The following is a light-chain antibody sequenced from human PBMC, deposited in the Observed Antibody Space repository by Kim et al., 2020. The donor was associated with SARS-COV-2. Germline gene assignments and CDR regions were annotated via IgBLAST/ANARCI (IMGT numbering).Light chain of an antibody. V-gene: IGKV3-11*01. Sequence: EIVLTQSPATLSLSPGERATLSCRASQSVSSYLAWYQQKPGQAPRLLIYDASNRATGIPARFSGSGSGTDFTPTISSLEPQDFAVYYCQQRSNRPRITFGQGTRLEIK. CDR2: DAS. CDR3: QQRSNRPRIT. J-gene: IGKJ5*01. CDR1: QSVSSY.